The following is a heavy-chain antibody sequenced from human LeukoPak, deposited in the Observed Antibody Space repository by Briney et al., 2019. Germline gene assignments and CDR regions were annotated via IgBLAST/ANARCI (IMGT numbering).Heavy chain of an antibody. V-gene: IGHV3-66*01. J-gene: IGHJ2*01. CDR3: AREATWGNWYFDV. Sequence: GGSLRLSCAASGFTVSSNYMSWVRQAPGKGLEWVSVIYSGGSTYYADSVKGRFTISRDNSRNIHFLEMNSPRDDDTATYYCAREATWGNWYFDVWGRGTLVTVSS. CDR1: GFTVSSNY. D-gene: IGHD3-16*01. CDR2: IYSGGST.